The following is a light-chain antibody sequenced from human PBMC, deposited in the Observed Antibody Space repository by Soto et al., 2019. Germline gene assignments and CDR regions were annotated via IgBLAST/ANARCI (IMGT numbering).Light chain of an antibody. Sequence: EIVLTQSPGTLSLSPGERATLSCRASQSVSSSYLAWYQQKPGQAPRLLIYGASSRATGIPDRFSGSGSGTDFALDISRLEPEDFAVYYCQQYGSTPEYTFGQVTKLEIK. CDR3: QQYGSTPEYT. J-gene: IGKJ2*01. CDR2: GAS. V-gene: IGKV3-20*01. CDR1: QSVSSSY.